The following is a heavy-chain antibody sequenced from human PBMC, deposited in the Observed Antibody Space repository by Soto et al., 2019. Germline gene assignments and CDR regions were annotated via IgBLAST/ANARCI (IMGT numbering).Heavy chain of an antibody. CDR2: TYYRSKWYN. J-gene: IGHJ6*02. D-gene: IGHD6-13*01. CDR3: ARDKGGKLQLPGYYYGMDV. CDR1: GDSVSSNSAA. Sequence: TLSLTCAISGDSVSSNSAAWNWIRQSPSRGLEWLGRTYYRSKWYNDYAVSVKSRITINPDTSKNQFSLQLNSVTPEDTAVYYCARDKGGKLQLPGYYYGMDVWGQGTTVTVSS. V-gene: IGHV6-1*01.